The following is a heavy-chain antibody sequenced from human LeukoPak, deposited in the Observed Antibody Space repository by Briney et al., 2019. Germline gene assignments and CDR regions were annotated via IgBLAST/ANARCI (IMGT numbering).Heavy chain of an antibody. CDR2: INSDGSST. V-gene: IGHV3-74*01. Sequence: GGSLRLSCAASGFTFSSYWMHWVRQAPGKGLVWVSRINSDGSSTSYADSVKGRFTISRDNAKNTLYLQMNSLRAEDTALYYCAKDLVRGVIGSNWFDPWGQGTLVTVSS. J-gene: IGHJ5*02. D-gene: IGHD3-10*01. CDR3: AKDLVRGVIGSNWFDP. CDR1: GFTFSSYW.